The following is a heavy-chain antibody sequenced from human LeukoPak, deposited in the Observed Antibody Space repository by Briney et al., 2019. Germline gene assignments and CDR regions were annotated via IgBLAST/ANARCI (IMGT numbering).Heavy chain of an antibody. Sequence: PGGSLRLSCAASGFTFSSYAMIWVRQALGKGLEWVSIILAGSSTYYTDSVKGRFTISRDNSKNTLYLQMDSLRAEDTAVYYCAKGSTVGAQPDYWGQGTLVTVSS. CDR2: ILAGSST. D-gene: IGHD4-23*01. V-gene: IGHV3-23*01. CDR3: AKGSTVGAQPDY. CDR1: GFTFSSYA. J-gene: IGHJ4*02.